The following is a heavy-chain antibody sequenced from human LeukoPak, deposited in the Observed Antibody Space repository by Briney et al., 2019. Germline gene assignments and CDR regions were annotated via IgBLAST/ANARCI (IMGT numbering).Heavy chain of an antibody. D-gene: IGHD3-22*01. CDR1: GGSFSGYY. CDR2: INHSGSA. Sequence: SETLSLTCAVYGGSFSGYYWSWIRQPPGKGLEWIGEINHSGSANYNPSLKSRVTISVDTSKNQFSLKLSSVTAADTAVYYCARLRVDYYDSTGAPADYWGQGTLVTVSS. J-gene: IGHJ4*02. V-gene: IGHV4-34*01. CDR3: ARLRVDYYDSTGAPADY.